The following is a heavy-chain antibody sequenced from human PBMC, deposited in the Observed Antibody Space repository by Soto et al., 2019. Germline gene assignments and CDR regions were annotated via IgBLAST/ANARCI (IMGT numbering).Heavy chain of an antibody. Sequence: QMQLVQSGPEVKKPGTSVKVSCKASGFTFTSSAVQWMRQARGQRLEWIGWIVVGSGNTNYAQKFQQRVTITRDMSTSTAYMELSSLRSEDTALYYCAVLIATAGRWGQGTLVTVSS. CDR3: AVLIATAGR. CDR1: GFTFTSSA. V-gene: IGHV1-58*01. CDR2: IVVGSGNT. D-gene: IGHD6-13*01. J-gene: IGHJ4*02.